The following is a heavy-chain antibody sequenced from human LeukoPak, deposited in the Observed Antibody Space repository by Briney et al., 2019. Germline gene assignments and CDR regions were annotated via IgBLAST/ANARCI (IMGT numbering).Heavy chain of an antibody. J-gene: IGHJ4*02. Sequence: SETLSLTCAVSGGSINTHYWGWIRQPPGKGLEWIGNIYYTGKTTYNPSLKSRVTISLDTSRNHLSLKLTSVLAADTAIYYCVRRDPGWNYFDYWGQGILVTVSP. CDR1: GGSINTHY. V-gene: IGHV4-59*08. CDR3: VRRDPGWNYFDY. D-gene: IGHD6-19*01. CDR2: IYYTGKT.